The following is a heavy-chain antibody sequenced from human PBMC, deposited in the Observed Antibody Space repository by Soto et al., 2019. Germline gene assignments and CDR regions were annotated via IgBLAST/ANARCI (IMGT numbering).Heavy chain of an antibody. CDR2: ISYDGSNK. J-gene: IGHJ4*02. Sequence: GGSLRLSCAASGFTFSSYGMHWVRQAPGKGLEWVAVISYDGSNKYYADSVKGRFTISRDNSKNTLYLQMNSLRAEDTAVYYCAKPYSSGWWGDYFDYWGQATLVTVSS. V-gene: IGHV3-30*18. D-gene: IGHD6-19*01. CDR1: GFTFSSYG. CDR3: AKPYSSGWWGDYFDY.